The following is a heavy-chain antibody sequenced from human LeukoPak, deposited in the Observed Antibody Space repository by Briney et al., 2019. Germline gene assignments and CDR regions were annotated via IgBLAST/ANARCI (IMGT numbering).Heavy chain of an antibody. J-gene: IGHJ3*02. CDR3: ARETVLMVVIDAFDI. CDR2: IYPSGST. CDR1: GSSINSAYY. Sequence: PSETLSLTCTVSGSSINSAYYWGWIRQPPGKGLEWIGTIYPSGSTSYNPSLKSRVTISLDTSKNQFSLKLNSVTAADTAVYYCARETVLMVVIDAFDIWGQGTMVTVSS. D-gene: IGHD2-8*01. V-gene: IGHV4-38-2*02.